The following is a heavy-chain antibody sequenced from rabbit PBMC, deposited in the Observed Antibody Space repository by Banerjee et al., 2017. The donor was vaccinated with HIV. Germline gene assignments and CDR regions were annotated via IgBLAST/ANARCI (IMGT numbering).Heavy chain of an antibody. D-gene: IGHD8-1*01. J-gene: IGHJ6*01. CDR2: MNTSSGST. CDR3: ARSVAGADWSYDL. Sequence: QEQLEESGGDLVKPEGSLTLTCTASGFSFTNKYVMCWVRQAPGKGLDWIACMNTSSGSTDYASWAKGRYTISKTSSTTVTLQMTSLTAADTATYFCARSVAGADWSYDLWGPGTLVTVS. V-gene: IGHV1S45*01. CDR1: GFSFTNKYV.